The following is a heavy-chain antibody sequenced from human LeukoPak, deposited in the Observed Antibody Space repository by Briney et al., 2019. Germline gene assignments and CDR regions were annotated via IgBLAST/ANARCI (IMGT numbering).Heavy chain of an antibody. J-gene: IGHJ4*02. D-gene: IGHD7-27*01. CDR1: GGSISSYY. CDR2: IYYSGST. V-gene: IGHV4-59*01. Sequence: SETLSLTCTVSGGSISSYYWSWIRQPPGKGLEWIGYIYYSGSTNYNPSLKSRVTISVDTSRNRFSLRLSSVTAADTAVYYCARERRLGKSFDSWGQGTLVTVSS. CDR3: ARERRLGKSFDS.